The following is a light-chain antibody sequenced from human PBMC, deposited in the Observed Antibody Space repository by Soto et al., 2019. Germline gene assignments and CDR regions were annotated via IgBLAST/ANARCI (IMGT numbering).Light chain of an antibody. Sequence: QAVLTQPPSASGTPGQRVTVSCSGFSSNIGSNTVTWYQQVPGTAPKLLIYSNNQRPSGVPDRFSGSKSGTSASLAVSGLQSEDEADYYCATWDDSLNVVVFGGGTKLTVL. CDR3: ATWDDSLNVVV. V-gene: IGLV1-44*01. CDR1: SSNIGSNT. J-gene: IGLJ2*01. CDR2: SNN.